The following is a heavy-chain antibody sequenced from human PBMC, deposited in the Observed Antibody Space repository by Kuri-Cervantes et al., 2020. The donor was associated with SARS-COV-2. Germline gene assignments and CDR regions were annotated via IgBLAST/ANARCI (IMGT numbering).Heavy chain of an antibody. J-gene: IGHJ5*02. CDR1: GFSLSRYT. Sequence: GESLKISCAASGFSLSRYTMNWVRQAPGKALEWVSSISGSGSYIYYADSVKGRFTISKESGENSLYLHMNSLRGDDTAVYYCARGGDYSYWFDPWGQGTLVTVSS. CDR2: ISGSGSYI. D-gene: IGHD4-17*01. CDR3: ARGGDYSYWFDP. V-gene: IGHV3-21*01.